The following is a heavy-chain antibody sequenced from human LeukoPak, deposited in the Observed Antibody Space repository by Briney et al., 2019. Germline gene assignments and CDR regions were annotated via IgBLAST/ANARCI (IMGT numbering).Heavy chain of an antibody. CDR1: GYTFTGYG. CDR3: AVRVAAAGD. D-gene: IGHD6-13*01. V-gene: IGHV1-18*01. Sequence: ASVKVSCKASGYTFTGYGISWVRQAPGQGLEWLGWISAYNGNTNYAPKLQGRVTMTTDTSTSTAYMELRSLTSDDRAVYYCAVRVAAAGDWGQGTLVTVSS. J-gene: IGHJ4*02. CDR2: ISAYNGNT.